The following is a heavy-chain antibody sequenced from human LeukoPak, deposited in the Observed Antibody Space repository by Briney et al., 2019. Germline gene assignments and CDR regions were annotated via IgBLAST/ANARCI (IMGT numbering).Heavy chain of an antibody. D-gene: IGHD3-10*01. J-gene: IGHJ6*03. Sequence: SETLSLTCTVSGGSISSGSYYWSRIRQPAGTGLEWIGRIYTRESTNYNPSLKSRVTISVDTSKNQFSLKLSSVTAADTAVYYCARAILDGSGSYVPYYYYYMDVWGKGTTVTISS. CDR3: ARAILDGSGSYVPYYYYYMDV. V-gene: IGHV4-61*02. CDR2: IYTREST. CDR1: GGSISSGSYY.